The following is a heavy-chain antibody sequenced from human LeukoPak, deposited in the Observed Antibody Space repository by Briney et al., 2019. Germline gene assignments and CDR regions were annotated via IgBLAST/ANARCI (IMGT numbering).Heavy chain of an antibody. CDR3: ARDKGGYYYDSSGYYLDAFDI. Sequence: SETLSLTCTVSGASIGSYYWSWIRQPVGKGLEWIGRIYTSGSTNYNPSLKSRVTMSVDTSKNQFSLKLSSVTAADTAVYYCARDKGGYYYDSSGYYLDAFDIWGQGTMVTVSS. V-gene: IGHV4-4*07. J-gene: IGHJ3*02. D-gene: IGHD3-22*01. CDR2: IYTSGST. CDR1: GASIGSYY.